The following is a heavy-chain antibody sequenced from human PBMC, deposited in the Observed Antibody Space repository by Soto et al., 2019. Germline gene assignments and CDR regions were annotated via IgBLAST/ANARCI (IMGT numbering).Heavy chain of an antibody. Sequence: GGSLRLSCAASGFTFSSYGMHWVRQAPGKGLEWVAVIWYDGSNKYYADSVKGRFTISRDNSKNTLYLQMNSLRAEDTAVYYCARIGYCSGGSCYSQDYYYMDVWGKGTTVTVSS. D-gene: IGHD2-15*01. CDR1: GFTFSSYG. CDR2: IWYDGSNK. CDR3: ARIGYCSGGSCYSQDYYYMDV. J-gene: IGHJ6*03. V-gene: IGHV3-33*01.